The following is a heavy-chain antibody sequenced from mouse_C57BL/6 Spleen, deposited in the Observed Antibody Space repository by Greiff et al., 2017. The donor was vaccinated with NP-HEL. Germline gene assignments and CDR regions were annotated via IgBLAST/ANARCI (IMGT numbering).Heavy chain of an antibody. CDR1: GYTFTSYW. J-gene: IGHJ3*01. CDR3: ARAGDFYYDYDGGFAY. Sequence: QVQLQQPGAELVMPGASVKLSCKASGYTFTSYWMHWVKQRPGQGLEWIGEIDPSDSYTNYNQKFKGKSTLTVDKSSSTAYMQLSSLTSEDSAVYYCARAGDFYYDYDGGFAYWGQGTLVTVSA. D-gene: IGHD2-4*01. CDR2: IDPSDSYT. V-gene: IGHV1-69*01.